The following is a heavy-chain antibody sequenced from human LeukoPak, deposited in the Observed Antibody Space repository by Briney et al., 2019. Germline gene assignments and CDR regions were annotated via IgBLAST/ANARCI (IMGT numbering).Heavy chain of an antibody. CDR1: GFTVSSNY. CDR2: IYSGGST. V-gene: IGHV3-53*04. Sequence: PGGSLRLSCAASGFTVSSNYMSWVRQAPGKGLEWVSVIYSGGSTYYADSVKGRFTISRHNSKNTLYLQMNSLRAEDTAVYYCARGRVYGDYDPPTYYFDYWGQGTLVTVSS. J-gene: IGHJ4*02. D-gene: IGHD4-17*01. CDR3: ARGRVYGDYDPPTYYFDY.